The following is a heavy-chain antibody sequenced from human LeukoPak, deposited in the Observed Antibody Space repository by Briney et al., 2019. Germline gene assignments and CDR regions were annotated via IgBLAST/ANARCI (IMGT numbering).Heavy chain of an antibody. J-gene: IGHJ5*02. CDR3: ARGRSARRWDLPHLDL. V-gene: IGHV4-59*01. Sequence: SETLSLTCSVSGGSMSGDYWNWVRQTPGKTLEWIGYVFYRGTTNYNPSLKSRVTVSIDTSKNQFSLTLTSVITADTAIYYCARGRSARRWDLPHLDLWGRGTLVTVSS. CDR2: VFYRGTT. D-gene: IGHD2-15*01. CDR1: GGSMSGDY.